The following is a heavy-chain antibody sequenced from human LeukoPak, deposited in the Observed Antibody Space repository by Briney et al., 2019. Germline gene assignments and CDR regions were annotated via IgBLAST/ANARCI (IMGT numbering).Heavy chain of an antibody. CDR2: IRYDGSNK. CDR3: AKGVDGYNFPYYYYMDV. D-gene: IGHD5-24*01. V-gene: IGHV3-30*02. Sequence: GGSLRLSCAASGFTFSSYGMHWVRQAPGKGLEWVAFIRYDGSNKYYADSVKGRFTISRDNSKNTLYLQMNSLRAEDTAVYYCAKGVDGYNFPYYYYMDVWGKGTTVTISS. CDR1: GFTFSSYG. J-gene: IGHJ6*03.